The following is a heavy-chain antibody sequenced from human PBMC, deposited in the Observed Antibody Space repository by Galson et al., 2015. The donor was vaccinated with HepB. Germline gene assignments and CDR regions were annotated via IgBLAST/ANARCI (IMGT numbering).Heavy chain of an antibody. CDR3: ARGYCSSTSCYWGFDY. D-gene: IGHD2-2*01. J-gene: IGHJ4*02. CDR1: GFTFSSYA. V-gene: IGHV3-30*04. CDR2: ISYDGSNK. Sequence: SLRLSCAASGFTFSSYAMHWVRQAPGKGLEWVAVISYDGSNKYYADSVKGRFTISRDNSKNTLYLQMNSLRAEDTAVYYCARGYCSSTSCYWGFDYWGQGTLVTVSS.